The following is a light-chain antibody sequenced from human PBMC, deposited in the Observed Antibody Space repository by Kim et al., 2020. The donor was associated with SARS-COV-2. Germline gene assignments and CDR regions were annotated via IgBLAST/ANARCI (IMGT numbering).Light chain of an antibody. CDR1: SLRSYY. J-gene: IGLJ2*01. CDR3: NSRDSSGILV. Sequence: VALGQTVKITCQGDSLRSYYASWYQQKPGQAPVLVIYGKNNRPSGIPDRLSGSTSGNTAALIITGAQAEDEADYYCNSRDSSGILVFGGGTKLTVL. V-gene: IGLV3-19*01. CDR2: GKN.